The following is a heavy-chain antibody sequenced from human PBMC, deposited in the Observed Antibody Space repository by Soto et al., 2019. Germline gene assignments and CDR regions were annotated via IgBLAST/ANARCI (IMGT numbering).Heavy chain of an antibody. CDR2: IYYSGST. J-gene: IGHJ4*02. CDR3: ARDKVDYDILTGFTD. D-gene: IGHD3-9*01. CDR1: GGSISSGGYY. V-gene: IGHV4-31*03. Sequence: SETLSLTCTVSGGSISSGGYYWSWIRQHPGKGLEWIGYIYYSGSTYYNPSLKSRVTISVDTSKNQFSLKLSSVTAADTAVYYCARDKVDYDILTGFTDWGQGTLVTVS.